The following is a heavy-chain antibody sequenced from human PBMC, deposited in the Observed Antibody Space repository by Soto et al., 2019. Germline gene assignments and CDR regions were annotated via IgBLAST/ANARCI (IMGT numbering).Heavy chain of an antibody. V-gene: IGHV3-33*01. CDR1: GFTFSSYG. CDR3: ARVAIGYCSSTSCYGVDY. J-gene: IGHJ4*02. Sequence: GGSLRLSCAASGFTFSSYGMHWVRQAPGKGLEWVAVIWNDGSNKYYADSVKGRFTISRDNSKNTLYLQMNSLRAEDTAVYYCARVAIGYCSSTSCYGVDYWGQGTLVTVSS. D-gene: IGHD2-2*01. CDR2: IWNDGSNK.